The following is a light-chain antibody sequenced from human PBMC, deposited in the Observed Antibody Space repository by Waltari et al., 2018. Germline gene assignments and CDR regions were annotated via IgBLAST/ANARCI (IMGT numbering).Light chain of an antibody. V-gene: IGLV6-57*01. J-gene: IGLJ3*02. CDR1: SGSIASNY. Sequence: NFMLTQPHSVSESPGKTVTISCTRSSGSIASNYVQWYQQRPGSSPTTVNYGDTQRPSGVPDRFSGSIDSSSNAASRTISGLKTEDEADYYCQSYDSSQWVFGGGTKLTVL. CDR3: QSYDSSQWV. CDR2: GDT.